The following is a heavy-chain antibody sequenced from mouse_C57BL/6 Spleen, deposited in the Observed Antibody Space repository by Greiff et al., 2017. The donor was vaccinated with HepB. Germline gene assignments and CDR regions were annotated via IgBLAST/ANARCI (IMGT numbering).Heavy chain of an antibody. Sequence: VQRVESGAELARPGASVKLSCKASGYTFTSYGISWVKQRTGQGLEWIGEIYPRSGNTYYNEKFKGKATLTADKSSSTAYMELRSLTSEDSAVYFCAGDGEIYYAMDYWGQGTSVTVSS. J-gene: IGHJ4*01. CDR3: AGDGEIYYAMDY. CDR2: IYPRSGNT. CDR1: GYTFTSYG. V-gene: IGHV1-81*01. D-gene: IGHD2-13*01.